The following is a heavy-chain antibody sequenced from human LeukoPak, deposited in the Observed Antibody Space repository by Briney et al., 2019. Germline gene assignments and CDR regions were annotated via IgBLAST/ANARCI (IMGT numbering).Heavy chain of an antibody. CDR2: TYYSGST. CDR3: AREVGYYDSSGYYRYYYYYYGMDV. D-gene: IGHD3-22*01. J-gene: IGHJ6*02. CDR1: GGSISSSSYY. Sequence: SETLSLTCTVSGGSISSSSYYWGWIRQPPGKGLEWIGSTYYSGSTYYNPSLKSRVTISVDTSKNQFSLKLSSVTAADTAVYYCAREVGYYDSSGYYRYYYYYYGMDVWGQGTTVTVSS. V-gene: IGHV4-39*02.